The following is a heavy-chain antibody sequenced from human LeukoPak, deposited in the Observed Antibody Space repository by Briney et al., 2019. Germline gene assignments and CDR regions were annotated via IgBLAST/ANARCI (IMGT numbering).Heavy chain of an antibody. CDR2: ISGGST. Sequence: GGSLRLSCAASGFTVSSNEMSWVRQAPGKGLEWVSSISGGSTYYADSRKGRFTISRDNSKNTLHLQMNSLRAEDTAVYYCARDSTTVTTSYFDYWGQGTLVTVSS. V-gene: IGHV3-38-3*01. J-gene: IGHJ4*02. CDR1: GFTVSSNE. D-gene: IGHD4-17*01. CDR3: ARDSTTVTTSYFDY.